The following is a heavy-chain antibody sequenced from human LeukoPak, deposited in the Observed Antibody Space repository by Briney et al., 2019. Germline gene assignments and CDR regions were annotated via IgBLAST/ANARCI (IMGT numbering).Heavy chain of an antibody. CDR3: AKDRDYGDYKESYFDY. Sequence: GGSLRLSCAASGFTFSTFAMSWVRQAPGKGLEWVSAISGSGGSTYYADSVKGRFTISRDNSKNTLYLQMSSLRAEDTAVYYCAKDRDYGDYKESYFDYWGQGTLVTVSS. CDR2: ISGSGGST. CDR1: GFTFSTFA. D-gene: IGHD4-17*01. J-gene: IGHJ4*02. V-gene: IGHV3-23*01.